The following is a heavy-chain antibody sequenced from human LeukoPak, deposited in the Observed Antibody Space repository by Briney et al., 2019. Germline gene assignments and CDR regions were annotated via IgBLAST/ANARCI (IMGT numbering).Heavy chain of an antibody. CDR3: ARLQLWFSGVDY. Sequence: SETLSLTCTVSGGSISSNNYYWGCIRQPPGKGLEWIGAIHYSGRIYYNPSLKSRIIISVDTSKNQFSLKLNSVTAADTAVYYCARLQLWFSGVDYWGQGTLVTVSS. D-gene: IGHD5-18*01. CDR2: IHYSGRI. J-gene: IGHJ4*02. CDR1: GGSISSNNYY. V-gene: IGHV4-39*01.